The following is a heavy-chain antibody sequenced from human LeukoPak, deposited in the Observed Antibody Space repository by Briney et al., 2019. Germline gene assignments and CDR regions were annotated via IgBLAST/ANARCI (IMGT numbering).Heavy chain of an antibody. Sequence: ASVKVSCKASGGTFSSYAISWVRQAPGQGLEWMGGIIPIFGTANYAQKFQGRVTITADESTSTAYMELSSLRSEDTAVYYCARELIDYGGNSEDYYYYMDVWGKGTTVTVSS. D-gene: IGHD4-23*01. CDR1: GGTFSSYA. CDR2: IIPIFGTA. J-gene: IGHJ6*03. CDR3: ARELIDYGGNSEDYYYYMDV. V-gene: IGHV1-69*13.